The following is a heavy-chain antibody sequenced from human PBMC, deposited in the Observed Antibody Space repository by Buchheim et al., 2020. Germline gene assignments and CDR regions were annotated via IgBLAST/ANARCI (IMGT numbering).Heavy chain of an antibody. J-gene: IGHJ5*02. V-gene: IGHV3-21*01. D-gene: IGHD5-24*01. Sequence: EVQLVESGGGLVKPGGSLRLSCAASGFTFSSYSMNWVRQAPGKGLEWVSSISSSSSYIYYADSVKGRFTISRDNAKNSLYLQMNSLRAEDTAVYYCARPSKEMARQRGGFDPWGQGTL. CDR1: GFTFSSYS. CDR3: ARPSKEMARQRGGFDP. CDR2: ISSSSSYI.